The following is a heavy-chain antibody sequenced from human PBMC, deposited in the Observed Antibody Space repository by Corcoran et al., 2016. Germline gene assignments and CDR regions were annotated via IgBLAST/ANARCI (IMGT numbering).Heavy chain of an antibody. V-gene: IGHV1-18*01. CDR2: ISAYNGNT. J-gene: IGHJ4*02. D-gene: IGHD6-13*01. CDR1: GYTFTSYG. CDR3: AREGHIAAAGPAFRYFDY. Sequence: QVQLVQSGAEVKKPGASVKVSCKASGYTFTSYGISWVRQAPGQGLEWMGWISAYNGNTNYAQKLQGRVTMTTDTSTSTAYMELRSRRSDDTAGYYCAREGHIAAAGPAFRYFDYWGQGTLVTVSS.